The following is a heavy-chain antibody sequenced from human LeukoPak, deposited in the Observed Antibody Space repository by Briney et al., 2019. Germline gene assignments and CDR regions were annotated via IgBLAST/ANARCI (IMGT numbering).Heavy chain of an antibody. CDR1: GFTFSGYS. CDR2: ISTSSSTI. CDR3: ARGQTYGSGSYWAFDY. D-gene: IGHD3-10*01. Sequence: QPGGSLRLSCAASGFTFSGYSMIWVRQAPGKGLDLVSYISTSSSTIYYADSVKGRFTISRDNAKNSLYLQVNSLRDEDTAVYYCARGQTYGSGSYWAFDYWGQGTLVTVSS. V-gene: IGHV3-48*02. J-gene: IGHJ4*02.